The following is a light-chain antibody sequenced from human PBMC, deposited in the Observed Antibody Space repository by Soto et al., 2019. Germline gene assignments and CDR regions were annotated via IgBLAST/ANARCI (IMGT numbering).Light chain of an antibody. V-gene: IGLV1-44*01. CDR1: SSNIGSNT. CDR3: AAWDDSLRGVV. J-gene: IGLJ2*01. CDR2: SNN. Sequence: QSVLTQPPSASGTPGQRVTISCSGSSSNIGSNTVNWYQQLPGTAPKLFIYSNNQRPSGVPDRFSGSKSGTSASLAISGLQSEDEADYYCAAWDDSLRGVVFGGGTKLTVL.